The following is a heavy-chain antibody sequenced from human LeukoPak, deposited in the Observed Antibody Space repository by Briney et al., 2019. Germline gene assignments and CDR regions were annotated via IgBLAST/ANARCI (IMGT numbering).Heavy chain of an antibody. V-gene: IGHV5-51*01. D-gene: IGHD6-19*01. CDR3: AIQNSSGWS. CDR2: IYPGDSDT. J-gene: IGHJ4*02. Sequence: GESLKISCKGSEYNFATYWIGWVRQMPGKGLGWMGIIYPGDSDTRYSPSFQGQVTISADKSISTAYLQWSSLKASDTAMYYCAIQNSSGWSWGQGTLVTVSS. CDR1: EYNFATYW.